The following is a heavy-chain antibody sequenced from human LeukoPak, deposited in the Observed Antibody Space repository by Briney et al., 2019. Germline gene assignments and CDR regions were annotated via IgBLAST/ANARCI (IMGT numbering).Heavy chain of an antibody. CDR3: ARRAGAYSHPYDY. CDR2: IYSDNT. Sequence: GGSLRLSCTVSGFTVGSNSMSWVRQAPGKGLEWVSFIYSDNTHYSDSVKGRYTISRDNSKNTLYLQMNSLRAEDTAVYYCARRAGAYSHPYDYWGQGTLVTVSS. V-gene: IGHV3-53*01. D-gene: IGHD4/OR15-4a*01. J-gene: IGHJ4*02. CDR1: GFTVGSNS.